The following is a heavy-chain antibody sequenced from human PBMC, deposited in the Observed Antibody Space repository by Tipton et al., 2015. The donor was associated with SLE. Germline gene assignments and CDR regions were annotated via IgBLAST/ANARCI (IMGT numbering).Heavy chain of an antibody. CDR1: GFTFSSYW. CDR2: INVDGTNT. D-gene: IGHD2-21*01. J-gene: IGHJ4*02. Sequence: GSLRLSCAASGFTFSSYWMHWVRQAPGKGLVWISRINVDGTNTGYADFVKGRFTISRDNAKNTLYLQMNSLRVEDTAVYSCARVEGEHWGQGVLVTVSS. V-gene: IGHV3-74*01. CDR3: ARVEGEH.